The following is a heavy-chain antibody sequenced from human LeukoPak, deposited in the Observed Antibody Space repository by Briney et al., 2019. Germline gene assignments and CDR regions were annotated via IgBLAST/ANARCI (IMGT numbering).Heavy chain of an antibody. D-gene: IGHD3-3*01. CDR1: GYTFTSYY. CDR3: AIDPFVPRGYGMDV. J-gene: IGHJ6*04. CDR2: INPSGGST. V-gene: IGHV1-46*01. Sequence: GASVKVSCKASGYTFTSYYMHWVRHAPAQGLEWMGIINPSGGSTSYAQKFQGRGTMTRDTSTSTVYMQLRSLMSEDTAAYYCAIDPFVPRGYGMDVWGEGSTVSVSS.